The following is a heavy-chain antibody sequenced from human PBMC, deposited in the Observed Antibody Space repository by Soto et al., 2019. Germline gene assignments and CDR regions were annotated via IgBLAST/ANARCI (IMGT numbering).Heavy chain of an antibody. Sequence: SETLSLTCTVSDGSISNFYWSWIRQPPGKGLEWIGYISSSGNTNYNPSLKSRVSISVDTSKNQFSLNLTSVTAADTAVYYCARARMVLTRSYFDSWGQGTPVTVSS. CDR3: ARARMVLTRSYFDS. V-gene: IGHV4-59*01. CDR1: DGSISNFY. CDR2: ISSSGNT. J-gene: IGHJ4*02. D-gene: IGHD3-22*01.